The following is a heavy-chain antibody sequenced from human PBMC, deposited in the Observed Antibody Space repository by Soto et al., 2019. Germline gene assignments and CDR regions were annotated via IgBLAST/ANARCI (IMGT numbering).Heavy chain of an antibody. D-gene: IGHD3-22*01. Sequence: GASVKVSCKASGYTFTSYGISWVQQAPGQGLEWMGWISAYNGNTNYAQKLQGRVTMTTDTSTSTAYMELRSLRSDDTAVYYCARDQELKDRITMIVVPDYWGQGTLVTVSS. V-gene: IGHV1-18*01. CDR2: ISAYNGNT. CDR3: ARDQELKDRITMIVVPDY. CDR1: GYTFTSYG. J-gene: IGHJ4*02.